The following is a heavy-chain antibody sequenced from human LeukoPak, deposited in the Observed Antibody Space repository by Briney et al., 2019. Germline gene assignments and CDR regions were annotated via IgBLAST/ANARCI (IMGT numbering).Heavy chain of an antibody. CDR2: IYYSGST. J-gene: IGHJ3*02. V-gene: IGHV4-39*07. CDR1: GGSISSSSYY. CDR3: ARYTAFDI. D-gene: IGHD2-2*02. Sequence: SGTLSLTCTVSGGSISSSSYYWGWVRQPPGKGLEWLGSIYYSGSTYYNPSLKSRVTISVDTSKNQFSLKLSSLTAADTAVYYCARYTAFDIWGQGPMVSVLS.